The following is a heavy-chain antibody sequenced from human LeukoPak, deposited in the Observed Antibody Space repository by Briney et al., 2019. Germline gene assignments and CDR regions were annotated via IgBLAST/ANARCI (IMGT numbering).Heavy chain of an antibody. D-gene: IGHD4-17*01. J-gene: IGHJ4*02. CDR2: IYYSGST. CDR1: GGSISSYY. V-gene: IGHV4-59*01. Sequence: SETLSLTCTVSGGSISSYYWSWIRQPPGKGLEWIGYIYYSGSTNYNPSLKGRVTISVDTSKNQFSLKLSSVTAADTAVYYCARGENTVSLDYWGQGTLVTVSS. CDR3: ARGENTVSLDY.